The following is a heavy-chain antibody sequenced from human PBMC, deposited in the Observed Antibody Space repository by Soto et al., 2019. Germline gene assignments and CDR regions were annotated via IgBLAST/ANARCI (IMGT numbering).Heavy chain of an antibody. Sequence: GGSLRLSCAASGFTFSSYSMNWVRQAPGKGLEWVSYISSSSSTIYYADSVKGRFTISRDNAKNSLYLQMNSLRDEDTAVYYCARVAYYDYVWGSYRTPIGMDVWGQGTTVTVSS. V-gene: IGHV3-48*02. CDR2: ISSSSSTI. J-gene: IGHJ6*02. CDR3: ARVAYYDYVWGSYRTPIGMDV. CDR1: GFTFSSYS. D-gene: IGHD3-16*02.